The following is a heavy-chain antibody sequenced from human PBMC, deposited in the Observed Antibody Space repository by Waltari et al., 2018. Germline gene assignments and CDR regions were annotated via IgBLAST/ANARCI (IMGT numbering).Heavy chain of an antibody. CDR3: ARRRNYPGGAMDV. J-gene: IGHJ6*02. CDR1: GYSFTSYW. D-gene: IGHD4-4*01. Sequence: EVQLVQSGAEVKKPGESLQISCKASGYSFTSYWIGGVRQMPGKGLEGMGIIYPGDSDTRYSPSFQGQVTISADKSISTAYLQWSSLKASDTAMYYCARRRNYPGGAMDVWGQGTTVTVSS. CDR2: IYPGDSDT. V-gene: IGHV5-51*01.